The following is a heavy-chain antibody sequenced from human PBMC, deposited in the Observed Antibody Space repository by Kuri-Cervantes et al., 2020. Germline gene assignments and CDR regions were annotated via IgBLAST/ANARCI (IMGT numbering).Heavy chain of an antibody. Sequence: SQTLALTCAVSGYSITRDYYWGWIRHPTGEGLEGIGSVYHCGSTFYNLSLRSRVNISVVKSKNQFSRKLSSVTAADTAVYYCAREGLKWLGFDYWGQGTLVTVSS. CDR2: VYHCGST. J-gene: IGHJ4*02. V-gene: IGHV4-38-2*02. D-gene: IGHD3-3*01. CDR1: GYSITRDYY. CDR3: AREGLKWLGFDY.